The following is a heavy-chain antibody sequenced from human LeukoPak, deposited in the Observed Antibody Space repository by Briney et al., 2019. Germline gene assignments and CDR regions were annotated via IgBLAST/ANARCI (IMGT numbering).Heavy chain of an antibody. J-gene: IGHJ4*02. V-gene: IGHV3-33*01. CDR1: GFTFSSYG. D-gene: IGHD3-22*01. CDR2: IWYDGSNK. CDR3: AREGSPYYYDSSGYYGY. Sequence: GRSLRLSCAASGFTFSSYGMHWVRQAPGKGLEWVAVIWYDGSNKYYADSVKGRFTISRDNSKNTLYLQMNSLRAEDTAVYYCAREGSPYYYDSSGYYGYWGQGTLVTVSS.